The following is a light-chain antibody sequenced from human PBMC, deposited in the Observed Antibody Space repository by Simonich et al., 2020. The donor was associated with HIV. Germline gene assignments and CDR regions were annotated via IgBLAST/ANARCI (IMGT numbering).Light chain of an antibody. CDR1: QRVRSN. CDR3: QQYNNWPWT. J-gene: IGKJ1*01. CDR2: GTS. V-gene: IGKV3-15*01. Sequence: EIVMTQSPGTLSVSPGERTTLSCRASQRVRSNVAWYQQKPGQAPRLLIYGTSTRATGIPARFSGSGSGTDFTLTISSMESEDFAVYHCQQYNNWPWTFGQVTKVEIK.